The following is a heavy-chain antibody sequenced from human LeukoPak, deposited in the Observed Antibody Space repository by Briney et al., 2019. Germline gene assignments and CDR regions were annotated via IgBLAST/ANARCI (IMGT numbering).Heavy chain of an antibody. J-gene: IGHJ4*02. CDR3: TRDVGLDSGSYLGSLFDY. Sequence: GRSLRLSCTASGFTFGDYAMSWVRQAPGKGLEWVGFIRSKAYGGTTECAASVKGRFTISRDDSKSIAYLQMNSPKTEDTAVYYCTRDVGLDSGSYLGSLFDYWGQGTLVTVSS. CDR2: IRSKAYGGTT. D-gene: IGHD3-10*01. V-gene: IGHV3-49*04. CDR1: GFTFGDYA.